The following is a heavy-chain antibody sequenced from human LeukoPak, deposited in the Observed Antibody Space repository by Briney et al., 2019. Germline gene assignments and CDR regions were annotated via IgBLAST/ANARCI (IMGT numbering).Heavy chain of an antibody. Sequence: SQTLSLTCAVSGGSISSGGYSWSWIRQPPGKGLEWIGYIYHSGSTYYNPSLKSRVTISVDRSKNQFSLKLSSVTAADTAVYYCARDNYSYGLDYWGQVTLVTVSS. CDR1: GGSISSGGYS. D-gene: IGHD5-18*01. V-gene: IGHV4-30-2*01. CDR3: ARDNYSYGLDY. CDR2: IYHSGST. J-gene: IGHJ4*02.